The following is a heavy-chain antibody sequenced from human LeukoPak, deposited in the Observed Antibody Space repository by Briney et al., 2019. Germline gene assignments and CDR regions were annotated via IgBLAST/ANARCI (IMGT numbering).Heavy chain of an antibody. D-gene: IGHD2-15*01. CDR1: GGSISSYY. Sequence: PSETLSLTCTVSGGSISSYYWNWIRQPPGQGLKWIGDIYYSGSTNYHPSLKSRVTISVDTSKNQFSLKLSSVTAADTAVYYCAREAATGGVFDYWGQGTLVTVSS. CDR2: IYYSGST. J-gene: IGHJ4*02. V-gene: IGHV4-59*08. CDR3: AREAATGGVFDY.